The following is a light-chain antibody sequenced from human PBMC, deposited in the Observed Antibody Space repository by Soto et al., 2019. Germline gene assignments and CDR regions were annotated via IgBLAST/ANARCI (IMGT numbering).Light chain of an antibody. J-gene: IGKJ1*01. CDR1: QSLLHSNGYNY. CDR3: MQALQTPPT. V-gene: IGKV2-28*01. CDR2: LGS. Sequence: IVMTQSPLSLPVTPGEPASISCRSGQSLLHSNGYNYLDWYLQKPGQSPQLLIYLGSNRASGVPDRISGSGSGTDYTLEISRVEAEDVGVYYCMQALQTPPTFGQGTKVDIK.